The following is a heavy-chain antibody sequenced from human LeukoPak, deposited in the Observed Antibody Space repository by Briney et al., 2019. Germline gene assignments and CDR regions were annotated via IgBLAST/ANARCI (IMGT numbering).Heavy chain of an antibody. V-gene: IGHV1-69*05. Sequence: ASVKVSCKASGGTFISYAISWVRQAPGQGLEWMGGIIPIFGTANYAQKFQGRVTITTDESTSTTYMELSSLRSEDTAMYYCARDFGYYDSSGFRLTYEYFQYWGQGTLVTVSS. CDR1: GGTFISYA. CDR3: ARDFGYYDSSGFRLTYEYFQY. J-gene: IGHJ1*01. CDR2: IIPIFGTA. D-gene: IGHD3-22*01.